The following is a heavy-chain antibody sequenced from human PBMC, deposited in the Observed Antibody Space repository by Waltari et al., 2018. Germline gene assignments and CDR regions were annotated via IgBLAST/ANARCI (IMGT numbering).Heavy chain of an antibody. CDR1: GYTFTGYY. J-gene: IGHJ4*02. D-gene: IGHD1-26*01. Sequence: QVQLVQSGAEVKKPGASVKVSCKASGYTFTGYYIHWVRQAPGQGLEWMGWINPKTKSADYAHEFQGRVSITSDTSITTAYMELSRLRSDDTAVYYCASPTGVGATYGDFDYWGQGTLVTVSS. CDR3: ASPTGVGATYGDFDY. V-gene: IGHV1-2*07. CDR2: INPKTKSA.